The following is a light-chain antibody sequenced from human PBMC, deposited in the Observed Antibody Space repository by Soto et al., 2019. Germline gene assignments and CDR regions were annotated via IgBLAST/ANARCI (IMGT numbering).Light chain of an antibody. CDR2: GAS. Sequence: DIQMTQSPSSLSASVGETVIISCRASETITRYLNWYQSKPGKAPRLLISGASSLQSGVPSRFSGSYSGTDFTLTINSLQPEDFANYYCQQSYSNPLTFGGGTKVEMK. CDR1: ETITRY. J-gene: IGKJ4*01. V-gene: IGKV1-39*01. CDR3: QQSYSNPLT.